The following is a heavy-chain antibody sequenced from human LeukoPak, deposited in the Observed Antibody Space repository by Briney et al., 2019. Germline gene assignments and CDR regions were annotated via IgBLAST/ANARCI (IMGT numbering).Heavy chain of an antibody. D-gene: IGHD3-10*01. CDR1: GGTFSSSA. J-gene: IGHJ4*02. CDR2: IIPIFGSA. V-gene: IGHV1-69*01. CDR3: ATATMVRDVHFDS. Sequence: SVKVSRKASGGTFSSSAITWVRQAPGQGLEWMGGIIPIFGSANYAQDFQGRVTITADESTSTAYMELSSLRSEDTAVYYCATATMVRDVHFDSWGQGTLVTVSS.